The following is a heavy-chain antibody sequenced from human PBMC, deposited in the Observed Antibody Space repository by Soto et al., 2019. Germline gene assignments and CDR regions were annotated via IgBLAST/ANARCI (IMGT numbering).Heavy chain of an antibody. D-gene: IGHD5-18*01. V-gene: IGHV4-61*08. Sequence: SETLSLTCTVSGGSVSSGDYYWSWIRQPPVKGLEWIGYIYYSGNTNYNPSLKSRVIISVDMSKNLFSLKLTSVTAADTAVYYCARIPVDTSMIYWLDPWGQGTLVTVSS. J-gene: IGHJ5*02. CDR3: ARIPVDTSMIYWLDP. CDR2: IYYSGNT. CDR1: GGSVSSGDYY.